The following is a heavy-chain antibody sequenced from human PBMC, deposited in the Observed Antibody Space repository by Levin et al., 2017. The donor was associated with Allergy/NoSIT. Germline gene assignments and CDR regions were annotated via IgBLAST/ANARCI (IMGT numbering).Heavy chain of an antibody. V-gene: IGHV3-9*01. J-gene: IGHJ4*02. D-gene: IGHD3-10*01. CDR1: GFTLDDYA. CDR3: AKDMSLVYGSGSHFDY. Sequence: GGSLRLSCAASGFTLDDYAMHWVRQAPGKGLEWVSGISWNSGSIGYVDSVKGRFTISRDNAKNSLYLQMNSLRAEDTALYYCAKDMSLVYGSGSHFDYWGQGTLVTVSS. CDR2: ISWNSGSI.